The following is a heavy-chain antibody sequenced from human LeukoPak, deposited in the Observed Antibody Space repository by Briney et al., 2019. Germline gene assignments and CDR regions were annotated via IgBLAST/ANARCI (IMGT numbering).Heavy chain of an antibody. D-gene: IGHD4-17*01. CDR1: GFTFSSFA. V-gene: IGHV3-23*01. Sequence: GGSLRLSCEASGFTFSSFAMTWVRQAPGKGLEWVSSITGSHGRTYNTDSVKGRFTISRDNSQNTLYLQMNSLRAEDTAVYYRTKDPNGDYVGAFDPWGQGTLVTVSS. CDR2: ITGSHGRT. J-gene: IGHJ5*02. CDR3: TKDPNGDYVGAFDP.